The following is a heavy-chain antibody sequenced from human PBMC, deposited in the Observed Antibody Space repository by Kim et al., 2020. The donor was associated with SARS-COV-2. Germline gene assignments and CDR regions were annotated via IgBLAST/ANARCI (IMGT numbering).Heavy chain of an antibody. CDR2: ITN. Sequence: ITNTYADSVKGRFTISRDSATNTLYLQMNSLRAEDTAVYYCEGYYYGMDVWGQGTTVTVSS. V-gene: IGHV3-74*01. J-gene: IGHJ6*02. CDR3: EGYYYGMDV.